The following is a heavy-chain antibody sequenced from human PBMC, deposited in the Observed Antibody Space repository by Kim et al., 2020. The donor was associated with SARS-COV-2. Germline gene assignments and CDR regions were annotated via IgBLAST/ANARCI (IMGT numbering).Heavy chain of an antibody. V-gene: IGHV3-48*02. CDR2: ISSSSSTI. Sequence: GSLRLSCAASGFTFSSYSMNWVRQAPGKGLEWVSYISSSSSTIYYADSVKGRFTISRDNAKNSLYLQMNSLRDEDTAVYYCAREPEDIVVVPAAMRYYGMDVWGQGTTVTVSS. CDR3: AREPEDIVVVPAAMRYYGMDV. J-gene: IGHJ6*02. D-gene: IGHD2-2*01. CDR1: GFTFSSYS.